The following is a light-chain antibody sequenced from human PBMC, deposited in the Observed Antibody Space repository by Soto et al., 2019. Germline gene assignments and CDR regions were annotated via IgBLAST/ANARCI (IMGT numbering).Light chain of an antibody. V-gene: IGKV1-5*03. CDR1: QTIMSF. CDR3: QHYNSYSEA. Sequence: DIHMTQSPSSLSASVGDRVTITCRASQTIMSFLCLYHQKPVKAPKLLIYKASTLKSGAPSRFSGSGSRTEFTLTISSLQHDDFATYYCQHYNSYSEAFGQGTQVDIK. J-gene: IGKJ1*01. CDR2: KAS.